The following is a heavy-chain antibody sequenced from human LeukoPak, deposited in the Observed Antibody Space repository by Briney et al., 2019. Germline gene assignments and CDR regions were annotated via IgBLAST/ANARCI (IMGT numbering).Heavy chain of an antibody. D-gene: IGHD3-3*01. CDR2: INPNSGGT. Sequence: ASVKVSCKASGYTFTGYYMHWVRQAPGQGLEWMGWINPNSGGTNYAQKFQGRVTMTRDTSISTAYMELSRLRSDDTAVYYCARVYYDFWSGYPPFDYWGQGALVPVSS. CDR1: GYTFTGYY. CDR3: ARVYYDFWSGYPPFDY. V-gene: IGHV1-2*02. J-gene: IGHJ4*02.